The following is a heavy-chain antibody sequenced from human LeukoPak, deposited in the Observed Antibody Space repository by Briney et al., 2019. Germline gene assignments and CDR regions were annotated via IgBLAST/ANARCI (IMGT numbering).Heavy chain of an antibody. Sequence: ASVKVSCKASGYTFTGYYIHWVRQAPGQGLEWMGWINPNSGDTHYAQKFQGGVTMTRDTSITTAYMDLNSLISDDTAVYYCARVQYQLLFEGNWFDPWGQGTLVTVSS. CDR1: GYTFTGYY. CDR2: INPNSGDT. V-gene: IGHV1-2*02. J-gene: IGHJ5*02. D-gene: IGHD2-2*01. CDR3: ARVQYQLLFEGNWFDP.